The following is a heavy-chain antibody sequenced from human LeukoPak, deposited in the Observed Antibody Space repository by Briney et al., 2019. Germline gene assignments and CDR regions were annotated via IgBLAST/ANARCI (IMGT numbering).Heavy chain of an antibody. CDR2: FYYSGST. D-gene: IGHD4-17*01. CDR1: GGSISSSSYY. Sequence: KPSETLSLTCTVSGGSISSSSYYWGWIRQPPGKGLEWIGSFYYSGSTYYNPSLKSRVTISVDTSKNQFSLKLSSVTAADTAVYYCARHGLRDWYFDLWGRGTLVIVSS. V-gene: IGHV4-39*01. J-gene: IGHJ2*01. CDR3: ARHGLRDWYFDL.